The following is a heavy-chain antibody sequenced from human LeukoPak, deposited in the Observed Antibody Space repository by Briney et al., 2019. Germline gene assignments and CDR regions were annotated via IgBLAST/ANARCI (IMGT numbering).Heavy chain of an antibody. CDR3: ARQDIVVVPAAVERNWFDP. CDR1: GGSFSGYY. V-gene: IGHV4-34*01. J-gene: IGHJ5*02. Sequence: SETLSLTCAVYGGSFSGYYWSWIRQPPGKGLEWIGEINHSGSTNYNPSLKSRVTISVDTSKNQFSLKLSSVTAADTAVYYCARQDIVVVPAAVERNWFDPWGQGTLVTVSS. D-gene: IGHD2-2*01. CDR2: INHSGST.